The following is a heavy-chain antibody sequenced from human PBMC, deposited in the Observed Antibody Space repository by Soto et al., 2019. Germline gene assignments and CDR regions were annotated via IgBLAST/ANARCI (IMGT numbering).Heavy chain of an antibody. J-gene: IGHJ4*02. D-gene: IGHD3-22*01. Sequence: QVQLVQSGAEVKKPGSSVKVSCKASGGTFSSYAISWVRQAPGQGLEWMGGIIPIFGTANYAQKIQGRVTITADESTGTAYMELSSLGSEDTAVYYCATISTYYYDSSGYFFDYWGQGTLVTVSS. CDR2: IIPIFGTA. V-gene: IGHV1-69*01. CDR1: GGTFSSYA. CDR3: ATISTYYYDSSGYFFDY.